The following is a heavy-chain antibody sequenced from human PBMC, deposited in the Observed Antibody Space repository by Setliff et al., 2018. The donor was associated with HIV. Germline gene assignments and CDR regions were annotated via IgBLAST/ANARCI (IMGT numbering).Heavy chain of an antibody. Sequence: GSLRLSCAASGFAFSFYAMNWVRQVPGKGLDWVTFIQYDESNKYYGDSVRGRFTISRDNAKKSLYLQMNSLRAEDTAVYYCARGEPTILVVPAAFFDYWGQGTLVTVSS. V-gene: IGHV3-30*02. CDR2: IQYDESNK. J-gene: IGHJ4*02. CDR3: ARGEPTILVVPAAFFDY. CDR1: GFAFSFYA. D-gene: IGHD2-2*01.